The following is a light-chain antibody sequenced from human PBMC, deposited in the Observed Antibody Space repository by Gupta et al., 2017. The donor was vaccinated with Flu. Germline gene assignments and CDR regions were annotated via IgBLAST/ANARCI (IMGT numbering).Light chain of an antibody. J-gene: IGKJ4*02. Sequence: DVQMTQSPVSLSASVGDRVTITCRASRSINTFLNWYQQKPGKAPNLVIFAASTLQSGVPSRFSGSGSGTDFTLTITSLQTEDFATYYCQQSYITPLTFGGGTKVEIK. CDR3: QQSYITPLT. CDR2: AAS. V-gene: IGKV1-39*01. CDR1: RSINTF.